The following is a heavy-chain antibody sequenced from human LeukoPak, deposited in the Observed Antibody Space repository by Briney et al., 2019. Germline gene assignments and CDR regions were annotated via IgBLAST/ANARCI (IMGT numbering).Heavy chain of an antibody. J-gene: IGHJ3*02. CDR2: IASSGRNT. Sequence: GGSLRLSCAASGFNFNDAAMTWVRQAPGKGLEWVSLIASSGRNTYYTDSVRGRFTVSRDNSKKTLSLQMNSLRVEDTAIYYCARSVRVAAAGTGNDAFDIWGQGTMVTVSS. V-gene: IGHV3-23*01. CDR1: GFNFNDAA. D-gene: IGHD6-13*01. CDR3: ARSVRVAAAGTGNDAFDI.